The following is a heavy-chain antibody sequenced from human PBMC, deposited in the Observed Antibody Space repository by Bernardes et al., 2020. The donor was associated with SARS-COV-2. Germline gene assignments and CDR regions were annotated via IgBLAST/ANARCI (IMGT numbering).Heavy chain of an antibody. CDR3: AREGSSGLNNWFDP. D-gene: IGHD6-19*01. CDR1: GDSISTYY. V-gene: IGHV4-59*01. J-gene: IGHJ5*02. CDR2: IYYSGST. Sequence: SESLSLTCTVSGDSISTYYWSWIRQPPGKGLEWIGYIYYSGSTNYNPSLKSRVTISVDTSKNQFSLKLSSVTAADTAVYYCAREGSSGLNNWFDPWGQGTLVTVSS.